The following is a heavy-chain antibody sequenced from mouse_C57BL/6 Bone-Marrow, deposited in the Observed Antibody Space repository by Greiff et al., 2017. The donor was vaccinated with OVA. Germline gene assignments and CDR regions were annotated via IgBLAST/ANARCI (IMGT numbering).Heavy chain of an antibody. Sequence: QVQLQQSGAELVKPGASVKISCKASGYAFSSYWMNWVKQRPGKGLEWIGQIYPGDGDTNYNGKFKGKATLTADKSSSTAYMQLSSLTSEDSAVYFCARERVYYRYYFDYWGQGTTLTVSS. CDR2: IYPGDGDT. V-gene: IGHV1-80*01. CDR1: GYAFSSYW. D-gene: IGHD2-14*01. J-gene: IGHJ2*01. CDR3: ARERVYYRYYFDY.